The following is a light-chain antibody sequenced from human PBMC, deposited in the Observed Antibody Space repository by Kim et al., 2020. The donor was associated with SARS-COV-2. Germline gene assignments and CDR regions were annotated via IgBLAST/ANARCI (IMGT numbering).Light chain of an antibody. V-gene: IGLV1-40*01. CDR2: ANT. CDR3: QSYDSGLSGSV. CDR1: SSNIGAGYE. J-gene: IGLJ1*01. Sequence: QRVTISCTGSSSNIGAGYEVHWYQQLPGTAPKLVIYANTNRPSGIPDRFSGSKSGTSASLAITGLLAADEADYYCQSYDSGLSGSVFGTGTQLTVL.